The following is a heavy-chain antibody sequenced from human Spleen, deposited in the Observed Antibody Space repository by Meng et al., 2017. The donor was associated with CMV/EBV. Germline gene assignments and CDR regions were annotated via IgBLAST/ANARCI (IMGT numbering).Heavy chain of an antibody. CDR2: ITTDNGNT. CDR1: GYTFTSYG. J-gene: IGHJ6*02. D-gene: IGHD3-9*01. CDR3: AKDRDIPYYDILTGSDYYGMDV. Sequence: ASVKVSCKASGYTFTSYGISWVRQAPGQGLEWMGWITTDNGNTNYARNLEDRVTMTADTSTSTAYMELMSLTPDDTALYYCAKDRDIPYYDILTGSDYYGMDVWGQGTTVTVSS. V-gene: IGHV1-18*01.